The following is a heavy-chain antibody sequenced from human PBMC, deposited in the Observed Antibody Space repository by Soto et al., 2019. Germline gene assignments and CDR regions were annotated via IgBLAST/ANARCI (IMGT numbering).Heavy chain of an antibody. CDR2: IYYSGST. Sequence: SEPLSHTWTVSGGSISSYYWSWIRQPPGKGLEWIGYIYYSGSTNYNPSLKSRVTISVDTSKNQFSLKLSSVTAADTAVYYCARDSSSWHPFDYWGQGTLVTVSS. J-gene: IGHJ4*02. D-gene: IGHD6-13*01. CDR1: GGSISSYY. CDR3: ARDSSSWHPFDY. V-gene: IGHV4-59*01.